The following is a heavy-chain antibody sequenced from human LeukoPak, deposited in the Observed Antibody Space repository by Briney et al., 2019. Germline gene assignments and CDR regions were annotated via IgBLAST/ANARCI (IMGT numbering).Heavy chain of an antibody. CDR1: GFTFSDYY. J-gene: IGHJ4*02. CDR3: ARARVRYSSSFDY. D-gene: IGHD6-6*01. CDR2: ISSSGSTI. Sequence: GGSLRLSCAASGFTFSDYYMSWIRQAPGKGLEWVSYISSSGSTIYYADSVKGRFTISRDNAKNSLYLQMNSLRGEDTAVYYCARARVRYSSSFDYWGQGTLVTVSS. V-gene: IGHV3-11*01.